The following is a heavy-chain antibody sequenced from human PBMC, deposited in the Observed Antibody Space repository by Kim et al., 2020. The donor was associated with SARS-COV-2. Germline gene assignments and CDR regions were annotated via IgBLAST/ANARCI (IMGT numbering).Heavy chain of an antibody. D-gene: IGHD2-2*02. V-gene: IGHV3-30*18. CDR3: AKDLPIGGCSSTSCYTDYYYGMDV. Sequence: GSLRLSCAASGFTFSSYGMHWVRQAPGKGLEWVAVISYDGSNKYYADSVKGRFTISRDNSKNTLYLQMNSLRAEDTAVYYCAKDLPIGGCSSTSCYTDYYYGMDVWGQGTTVTVSS. CDR2: ISYDGSNK. J-gene: IGHJ6*02. CDR1: GFTFSSYG.